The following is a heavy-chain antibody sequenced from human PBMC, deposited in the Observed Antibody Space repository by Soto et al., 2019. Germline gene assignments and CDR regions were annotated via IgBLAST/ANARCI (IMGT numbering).Heavy chain of an antibody. D-gene: IGHD3-22*01. CDR3: ARSPYSSGSYYPIDY. CDR1: GYTFTYYY. J-gene: IGHJ4*02. CDR2: INPSGGST. V-gene: IGHV1-46*01. Sequence: ASVKVSCKASGYTFTYYYIHCVRQAPGQGLEWMGIINPSGGSTSYAQKFQGRVTMTRDTSTSTVYMELSSLRSEDTAVYYCARSPYSSGSYYPIDYWGQGTLVTVSS.